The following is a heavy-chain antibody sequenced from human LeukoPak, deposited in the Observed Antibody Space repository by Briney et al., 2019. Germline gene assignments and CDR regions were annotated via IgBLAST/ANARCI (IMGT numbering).Heavy chain of an antibody. CDR3: ASSTGGYSSGWYPFDY. CDR1: GGSISSSSW. Sequence: KPSETLSLTCAVSGGSISSSSWWSWVRQPPGKGLEWIGEIYHRGSTNYNPSLQSRVTISIDKSKNQFSLKLNSVIAADTAVYYCASSTGGYSSGWYPFDYWGQGTLGTVSS. CDR2: IYHRGST. D-gene: IGHD6-19*01. V-gene: IGHV4-4*02. J-gene: IGHJ4*02.